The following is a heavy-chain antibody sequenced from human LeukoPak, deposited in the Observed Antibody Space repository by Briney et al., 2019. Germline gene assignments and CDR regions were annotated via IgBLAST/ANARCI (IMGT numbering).Heavy chain of an antibody. J-gene: IGHJ4*02. V-gene: IGHV4-39*07. CDR2: IYYSGST. CDR1: GGSISSSSYY. CDR3: ARTGPWYSSSWYEVAY. Sequence: PSETLSLTCTVSGGSISSSSYYWGWIRQPPGKGLEWIGSIYYSGSTYYNPSLKSRVTISVDTSKNQFSLKLSSVTAADTAVYYCARTGPWYSSSWYEVAYWGQGTLVTVSS. D-gene: IGHD6-13*01.